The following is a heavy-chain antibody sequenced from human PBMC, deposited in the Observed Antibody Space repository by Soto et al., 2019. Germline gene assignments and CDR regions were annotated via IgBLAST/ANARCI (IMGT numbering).Heavy chain of an antibody. CDR1: GFTFSSYG. J-gene: IGHJ6*01. V-gene: IGHV3-33*01. CDR3: AREPVGDYDLARNYYNYGMDV. D-gene: IGHD4-17*01. Sequence: GGSLRLSCAASGFTFSSYGMHWVRQAPGKGLEWVAVIWYDGSKKEYADSVKGRFAISRDNSKNTVFLQMNSLRDEDTALYYCAREPVGDYDLARNYYNYGMDVWGQGTTVTVSS. CDR2: IWYDGSKK.